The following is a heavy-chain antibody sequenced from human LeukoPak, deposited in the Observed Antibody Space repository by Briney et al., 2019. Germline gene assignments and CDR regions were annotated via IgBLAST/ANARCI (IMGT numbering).Heavy chain of an antibody. CDR1: GYTFTGYY. CDR3: AKVPGIAAAGPGYFDY. V-gene: IGHV3-30*02. J-gene: IGHJ4*02. D-gene: IGHD6-13*01. CDR2: IRYDGSNK. Sequence: SCKASGYTFTGYYMHWVRQAPGKGLEWVAFIRYDGSNKYYADSVKGRFTISRDNSKNTLYLQMNSLRAEDTAVYYCAKVPGIAAAGPGYFDYWGQGTLVTVSS.